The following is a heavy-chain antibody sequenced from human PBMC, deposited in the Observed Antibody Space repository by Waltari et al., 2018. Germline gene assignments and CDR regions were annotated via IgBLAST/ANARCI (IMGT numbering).Heavy chain of an antibody. V-gene: IGHV4-61*09. CDR2: IYTSGST. CDR1: GGSISSGSYY. Sequence: QVQLQESGPGLVKPSQTLSLTCTVSGGSISSGSYYWSWIRQPAGKGLEWIGYIYTSGSTNYNPSLKSRVTISVDTSKNQFSLKLSSVTAADTAVYYCARDEGWELHFGDAFDIWGQGTMVTVSS. CDR3: ARDEGWELHFGDAFDI. J-gene: IGHJ3*02. D-gene: IGHD1-26*01.